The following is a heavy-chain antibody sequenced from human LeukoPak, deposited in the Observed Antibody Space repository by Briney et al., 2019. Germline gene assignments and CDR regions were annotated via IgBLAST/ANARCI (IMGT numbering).Heavy chain of an antibody. J-gene: IGHJ4*02. D-gene: IGHD1-26*01. CDR3: AREVGPTDY. CDR1: GFTFSNYA. V-gene: IGHV3-21*01. Sequence: PGGSLRLSCAASGFTFSNYAMNWVRQAPGKGLEWVSSISSVGNYIYYTDSVKGRFTVSRDNAKNSLYLQMNSLRVEDTAVYYCAREVGPTDYWGQGTRVTVSS. CDR2: ISSVGNYI.